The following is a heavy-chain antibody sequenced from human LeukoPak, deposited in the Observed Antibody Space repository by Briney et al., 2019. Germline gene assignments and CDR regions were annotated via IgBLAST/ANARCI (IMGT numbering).Heavy chain of an antibody. J-gene: IGHJ6*03. V-gene: IGHV4-61*01. D-gene: IGHD3-10*01. CDR3: ARDLATMVQGVIGHYYYYMDV. CDR2: IYYSGST. CDR1: GGSVSSGSYY. Sequence: ASETLSLTCTVSGGSVSSGSYYWSWIRQPPGKGLEWIGYIYYSGSTNYNPSLKSRVTISVDTSKNQFSLKLSSVTAADTAVYYCARDLATMVQGVIGHYYYYMDVWGKGTTVTVSS.